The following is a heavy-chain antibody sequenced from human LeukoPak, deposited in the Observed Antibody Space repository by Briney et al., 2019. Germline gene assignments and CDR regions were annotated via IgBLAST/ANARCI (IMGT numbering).Heavy chain of an antibody. Sequence: GGSLRLSCAASGFTFSSYSMNWVRQAPGKGLEWVSGISGSGGRTYYADSVKGRFTISRDNFKNTLYLQMNSLRAEDTAVYYCATYGDYDDAFDIWGQGTMVTVSS. CDR1: GFTFSSYS. V-gene: IGHV3-23*01. D-gene: IGHD4-17*01. J-gene: IGHJ3*02. CDR2: ISGSGGRT. CDR3: ATYGDYDDAFDI.